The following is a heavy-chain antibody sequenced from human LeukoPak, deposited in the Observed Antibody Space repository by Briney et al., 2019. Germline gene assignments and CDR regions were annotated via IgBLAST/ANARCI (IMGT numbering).Heavy chain of an antibody. J-gene: IGHJ4*02. Sequence: GASVKVSCKASGYTFTTYYMHWVRQAPGQGLEWMGILNPSSGSTSYAQRFQGRVTMTRDTSTGTFYMELRSLKSEDTAVYYCARDGEYYDSSGSYFDYWGQGTAVTASS. CDR2: LNPSSGST. CDR1: GYTFTTYY. CDR3: ARDGEYYDSSGSYFDY. V-gene: IGHV1-46*01. D-gene: IGHD3-22*01.